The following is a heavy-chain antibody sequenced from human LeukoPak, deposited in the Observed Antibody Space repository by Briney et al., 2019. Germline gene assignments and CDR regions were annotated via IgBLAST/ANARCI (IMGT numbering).Heavy chain of an antibody. D-gene: IGHD3-10*01. J-gene: IGHJ4*02. CDR3: ARLPAGSGSLSYFDY. Sequence: GGSLRLSCGASGFTVSTNYMSWVRQAPGKGLEWVSIIYSGGSTYYADSVKGRFTISRDNSKNTLYLQMNSLRAEDTAVYYCARLPAGSGSLSYFDYWGQGTLATVSS. CDR2: IYSGGST. V-gene: IGHV3-66*04. CDR1: GFTVSTNY.